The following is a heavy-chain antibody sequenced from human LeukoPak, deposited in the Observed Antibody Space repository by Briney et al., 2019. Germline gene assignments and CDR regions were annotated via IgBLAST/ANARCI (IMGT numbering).Heavy chain of an antibody. CDR3: ARDNSVGDNAWWFDP. D-gene: IGHD1-26*01. V-gene: IGHV1-46*01. CDR2: INPTGGST. Sequence: GASVKVSCKASGYTITSYYMHWVRQAPGQGLEWTGLINPTGGSTGYAQKFQGRVTMTRDMSTSTDYMELSSLRSEDTAIYYCARDNSVGDNAWWFDPRGQGTLVTVSS. CDR1: GYTITSYY. J-gene: IGHJ5*02.